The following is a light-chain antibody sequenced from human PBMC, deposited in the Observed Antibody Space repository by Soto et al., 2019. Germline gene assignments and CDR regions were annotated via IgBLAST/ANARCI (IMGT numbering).Light chain of an antibody. CDR1: QSISNW. Sequence: DIQMTQSPSTLSASVGDRVTITCRASQSISNWLAWYQQKPGKAPKLLIYDASSLQSGVPSSFSGSGFGTEFTLTISSLQPDDFATYYCQQYNSYSGTFGQGTKVDIK. CDR2: DAS. J-gene: IGKJ1*01. CDR3: QQYNSYSGT. V-gene: IGKV1-5*01.